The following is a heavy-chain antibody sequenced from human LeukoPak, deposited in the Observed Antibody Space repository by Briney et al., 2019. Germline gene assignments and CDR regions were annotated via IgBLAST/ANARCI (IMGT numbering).Heavy chain of an antibody. CDR1: GFTVSSNY. CDR2: IYSNGST. D-gene: IGHD2-15*01. CDR3: ARAPGLLGAFDT. Sequence: GGSLRLSCAASGFTVSSNYMSWVRQAPGKGLRWVSVIYSNGSTYSADSVKGRFTISRDNSKNTLYLQMNSLRAEDTAVYYCARAPGLLGAFDTWGQGTKVTVSS. V-gene: IGHV3-53*01. J-gene: IGHJ3*02.